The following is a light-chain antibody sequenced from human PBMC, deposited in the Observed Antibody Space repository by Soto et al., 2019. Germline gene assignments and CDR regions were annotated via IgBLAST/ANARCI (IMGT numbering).Light chain of an antibody. CDR1: QSISSY. CDR2: AAS. V-gene: IGKV1-39*01. CDR3: QQSYSTPPLT. Sequence: DIQMTQSPSSLSASVGDRVTNTCRASQSISSYLNWYQQKPGKAPKLLIYAASSSQSGVPSRFSGSGSGTDFTLTISSLQPEDFATYYCQQSYSTPPLTFGGGTKVDIK. J-gene: IGKJ4*01.